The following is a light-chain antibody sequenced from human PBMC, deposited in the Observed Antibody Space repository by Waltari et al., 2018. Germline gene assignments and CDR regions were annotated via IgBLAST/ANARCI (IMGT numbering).Light chain of an antibody. CDR2: DVT. V-gene: IGLV2-11*01. CDR1: RSDVGRYDY. J-gene: IGLJ1*01. CDR3: CSRADSHTYV. Sequence: QSALTQPHSVSGSPGQSVTIFCTGTRSDVGRYDYVSWYQQHPGKAPKLMIFDVTKRPSGVPDRFSGSKSGNTASLTISGLQAEDEADYYCCSRADSHTYVFGTGTKVTVL.